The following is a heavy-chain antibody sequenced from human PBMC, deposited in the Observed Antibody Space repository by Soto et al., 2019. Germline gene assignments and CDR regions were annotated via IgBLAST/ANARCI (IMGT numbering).Heavy chain of an antibody. D-gene: IGHD3-16*01. V-gene: IGHV4-61*01. Sequence: SETLSLTCTVSGLSVTSDSYWSWIRQAPGKGLEWIGYAYYRGGTRYNPSLKSRLTISVDTSKNQFSLSLSSVTPTDTAVYYCERDLGQGNTPAHNYCDFWGQGSLVTVSS. CDR2: AYYRGGT. CDR1: GLSVTSDSY. J-gene: IGHJ4*02. CDR3: ERDLGQGNTPAHNYCDF.